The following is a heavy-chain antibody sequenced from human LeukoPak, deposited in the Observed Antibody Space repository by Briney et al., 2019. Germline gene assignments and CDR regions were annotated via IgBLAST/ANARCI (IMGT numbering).Heavy chain of an antibody. V-gene: IGHV1-18*01. CDR3: ARLSYDSGTHYTVYKY. D-gene: IGHD3-10*01. Sequence: ASVKVSCKASGYTFTSYGISWVRQAPGQGLEWMGWISAYNGNTNYAQKLQGRVTMTTDTSTSTAYMELRSLRSDDTAVYYCARLSYDSGTHYTVYKYWGQGTLVTVPS. CDR1: GYTFTSYG. CDR2: ISAYNGNT. J-gene: IGHJ4*02.